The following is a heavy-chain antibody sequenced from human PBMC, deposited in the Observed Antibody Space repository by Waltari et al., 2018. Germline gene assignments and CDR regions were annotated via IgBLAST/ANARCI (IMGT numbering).Heavy chain of an antibody. D-gene: IGHD6-13*01. Sequence: QVQLVQSGAEVKKPGASVKVSCKASGYTFTSYDINWLRQATGHGLEWMGWMNPNSGNTGYAQKFQGRVTMTRNTSISTAYMELSSLRSEDTAVYYCARGFLKLGSRPPNFNYYMDVWGKGTTVTVSS. J-gene: IGHJ6*03. V-gene: IGHV1-8*01. CDR3: ARGFLKLGSRPPNFNYYMDV. CDR1: GYTFTSYD. CDR2: MNPNSGNT.